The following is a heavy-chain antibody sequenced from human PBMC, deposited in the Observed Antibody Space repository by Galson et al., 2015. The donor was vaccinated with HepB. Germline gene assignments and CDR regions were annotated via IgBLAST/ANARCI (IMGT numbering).Heavy chain of an antibody. CDR1: GYSFTSYW. D-gene: IGHD6-13*01. Sequence: QSGAEVKKPGESLRISCKGSGYSFTSYWISWVRQMPGKGLEWMGRIDPSDSYTNYSPSFQGHVTISADKSISTAYLQWSSLKASDTAMYYCATQEPPGFDIAAAGTWGQGTLVTVSS. CDR3: ATQEPPGFDIAAAGT. CDR2: IDPSDSYT. J-gene: IGHJ4*02. V-gene: IGHV5-10-1*01.